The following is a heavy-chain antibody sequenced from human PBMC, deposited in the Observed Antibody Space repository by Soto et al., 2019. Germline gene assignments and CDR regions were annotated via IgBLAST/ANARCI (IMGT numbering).Heavy chain of an antibody. CDR1: GGPISSAGYY. CDR3: ALRYDNRFY. Sequence: QVQLQESGPGLVKPSQTLSLTSTVSGGPISSAGYYWSWIRQHPGKGLEWMGYIYYSGSNYYNTSLKSRVTISLDTSKNQFSLNLSSVTAADTAVYSCALRYDNRFYWGQGTLVTVTS. J-gene: IGHJ4*02. CDR2: IYYSGSN. V-gene: IGHV4-31*03. D-gene: IGHD3-9*01.